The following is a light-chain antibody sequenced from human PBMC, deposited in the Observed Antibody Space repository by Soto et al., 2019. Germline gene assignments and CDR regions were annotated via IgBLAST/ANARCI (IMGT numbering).Light chain of an antibody. CDR2: EGS. Sequence: QSALTQPASVSGSPGQSITMSCTGTTSDVGSYSLLSWYQQHPGKAPKLMIYEGSQRPSGVSNRFSGSKSGHTASLTISGLQAEDEADYYCYSYAGSSIYVFGTGTKLTVL. V-gene: IGLV2-23*01. J-gene: IGLJ1*01. CDR1: TSDVGSYSL. CDR3: YSYAGSSIYV.